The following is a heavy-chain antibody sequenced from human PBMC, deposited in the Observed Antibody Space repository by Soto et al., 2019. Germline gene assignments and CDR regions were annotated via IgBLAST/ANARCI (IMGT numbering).Heavy chain of an antibody. CDR3: AKQVVVAATMWFEP. J-gene: IGHJ5*02. CDR2: VSYSGST. Sequence: SETLSLTCNVFGASISSYYWSWIRQPPGKGLEWIGYVSYSGSTNYNPSLKSRLTISIDTSTNQFSLKLSSVTAADTAVYYCAKQVVVAATMWFEPWGRGSLVTVSS. D-gene: IGHD2-15*01. V-gene: IGHV4-59*08. CDR1: GASISSYY.